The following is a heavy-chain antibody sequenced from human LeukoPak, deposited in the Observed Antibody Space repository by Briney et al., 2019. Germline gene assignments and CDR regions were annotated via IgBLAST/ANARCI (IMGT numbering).Heavy chain of an antibody. J-gene: IGHJ4*02. CDR3: ARGPAAMMGRVDY. CDR2: ISAYNGDT. D-gene: IGHD2-2*01. CDR1: GYTFPSNG. V-gene: IGHV1-18*01. Sequence: ASLKVSCKASGYTFPSNGIIWVRHAPGQGLEWMGWISAYNGDTNYAHKLQSRVTMTTDTSTSTVYMELRSLRSDDTAVYYCARGPAAMMGRVDYWGQGTLVSVSS.